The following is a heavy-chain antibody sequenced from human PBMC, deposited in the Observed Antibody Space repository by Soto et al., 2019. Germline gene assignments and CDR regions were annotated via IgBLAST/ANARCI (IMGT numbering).Heavy chain of an antibody. J-gene: IGHJ6*02. CDR2: IYYSGST. V-gene: IGHV4-39*01. CDR1: GGSISSSSYY. D-gene: IGHD3-10*01. CDR3: AGVLATYYYGSGSYYLYYYGMDV. Sequence: SETLSLTCTVSGGSISSSSYYWGWIRQPPGKGLEWIGSIYYSGSTYYNPSLKSRVTISVDTSKNQFSLKLSSVTAADTAVYYCAGVLATYYYGSGSYYLYYYGMDVWGQGTTVTVSS.